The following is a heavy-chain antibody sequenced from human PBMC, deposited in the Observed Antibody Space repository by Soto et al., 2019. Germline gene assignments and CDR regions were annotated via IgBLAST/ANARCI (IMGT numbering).Heavy chain of an antibody. CDR3: ARDIGGYGKFDY. J-gene: IGHJ4*02. CDR1: GGSISSGGYY. V-gene: IGHV4-31*03. Sequence: SETLSLTCTVSGGSISSGGYYWTWIRQHPGKGLEWIGYIYYSGSTYYNPSLKSRVTISVDTSKNQFSLKLSSVTAADTAVFYCARDIGGYGKFDYWGQGNLVTVSS. D-gene: IGHD1-26*01. CDR2: IYYSGST.